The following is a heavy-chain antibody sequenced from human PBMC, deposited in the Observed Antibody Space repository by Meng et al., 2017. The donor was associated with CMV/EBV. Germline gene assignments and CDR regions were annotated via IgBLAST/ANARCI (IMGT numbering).Heavy chain of an antibody. CDR3: ARVLGYCSSTSCENWFDP. D-gene: IGHD2-2*01. V-gene: IGHV1-18*01. J-gene: IGHJ5*02. Sequence: VKVSCKASGYTFTSYGISWVRQAPGQGLEWMGWISAYNGNTNYAQKLQGRVTMTTDTSTSTAYMELRSLRSDDTAVYYCARVLGYCSSTSCENWFDPWGQGTLVTVSS. CDR2: ISAYNGNT. CDR1: GYTFTSYG.